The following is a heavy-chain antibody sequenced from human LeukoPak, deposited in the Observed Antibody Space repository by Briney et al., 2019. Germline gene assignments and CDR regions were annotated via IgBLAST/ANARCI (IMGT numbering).Heavy chain of an antibody. J-gene: IGHJ4*02. D-gene: IGHD4-17*01. CDR1: GFTSSTYS. V-gene: IGHV3-21*01. CDR3: ARDGAVTNGRYFDY. Sequence: GGSLRLSCVGSGFTSSTYSMNWVRQAPGKGLEWVSSISSSSSYIYYGDSVKGRFTISRDNAKNSLYLQMNSLRAEDTAVYYCARDGAVTNGRYFDYWGQGTLVTVSS. CDR2: ISSSSSYI.